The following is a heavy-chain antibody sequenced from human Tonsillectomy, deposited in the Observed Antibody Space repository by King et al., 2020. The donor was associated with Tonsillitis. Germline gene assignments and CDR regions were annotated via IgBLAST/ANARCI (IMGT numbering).Heavy chain of an antibody. Sequence: VQLQQWGAGLLKPSETLSLTCAVYGGSFSGYYWSWIRQPPGKGLDVIGEINHSGSTNYHPSLKSRVTISVDTSTNQFSLKLCSVTAADTAVYYCAREPGIAAAGDWFDPWGQGTLVTVSS. J-gene: IGHJ5*02. CDR3: AREPGIAAAGDWFDP. CDR1: GGSFSGYY. D-gene: IGHD6-13*01. CDR2: INHSGST. V-gene: IGHV4-34*01.